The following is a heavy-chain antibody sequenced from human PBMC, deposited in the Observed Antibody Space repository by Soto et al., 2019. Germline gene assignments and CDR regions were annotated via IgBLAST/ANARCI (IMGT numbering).Heavy chain of an antibody. D-gene: IGHD3-3*01. CDR2: ITPLLGAA. CDR3: ATDGELTRLGVASAPSAMDF. CDR1: GGTFSNLA. J-gene: IGHJ6*02. Sequence: QVRLVQSGAEVKKPGSSVNLSCKASGGTFSNLAINWVRQAPGQGLGWMRGITPLLGAADYAQKFQGRVSIIADESTTTVYRELRSLKSDDTAMYYCATDGELTRLGVASAPSAMDFWGQGTTVTVSS. V-gene: IGHV1-69*11.